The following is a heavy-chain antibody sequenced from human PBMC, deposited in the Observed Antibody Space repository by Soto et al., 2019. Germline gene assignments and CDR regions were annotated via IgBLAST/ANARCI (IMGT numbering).Heavy chain of an antibody. Sequence: QVQLQESGPGLVKASETLSLSCTVSGHSISADYWSWIRQPAGKRLEWIGRVDASGNTNYNPSLKSRVTMSVDTSKKQFFLKVRSVTAADTAMYFCARDVGGSVVPHWFDPWGQGAIVTVSS. CDR3: ARDVGGSVVPHWFDP. J-gene: IGHJ5*02. CDR2: VDASGNT. D-gene: IGHD3-22*01. CDR1: GHSISADY. V-gene: IGHV4-4*07.